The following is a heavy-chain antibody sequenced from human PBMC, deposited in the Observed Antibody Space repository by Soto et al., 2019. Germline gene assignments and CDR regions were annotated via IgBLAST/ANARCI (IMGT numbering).Heavy chain of an antibody. D-gene: IGHD3-10*01. CDR1: GFTFSSYA. CDR2: ISGSGGST. CDR3: AKDYGSRTPASGYFDY. J-gene: IGHJ4*02. V-gene: IGHV3-23*01. Sequence: EVQLLESGGGLVQPGGSLRLSCAASGFTFSSYAMSWVRQAPGKGLEWVSAISGSGGSTYYADSVKGRFTISRDNSKNPQYLQMHNLTAEDTAVYYCAKDYGSRTPASGYFDYWGQGTLVTVSS.